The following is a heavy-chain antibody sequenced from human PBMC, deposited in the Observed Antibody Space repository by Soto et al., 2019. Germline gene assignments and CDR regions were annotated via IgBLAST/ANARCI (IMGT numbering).Heavy chain of an antibody. J-gene: IGHJ4*02. V-gene: IGHV3-11*01. CDR1: GFTFSDYY. D-gene: IGHD2-15*01. CDR2: ISDGGRAM. CDR3: ARERVVCSGGHPNDY. Sequence: QVQLVESGGGLVKPGGSLRLSCAASGFTFSDYYMTWIRQAPGKGLEWVSCISDGGRAMYYADSVKGRFTISRDNADNSLYLQMNSLRAEDTAVYYCARERVVCSGGHPNDYWGQGSLVTVSS.